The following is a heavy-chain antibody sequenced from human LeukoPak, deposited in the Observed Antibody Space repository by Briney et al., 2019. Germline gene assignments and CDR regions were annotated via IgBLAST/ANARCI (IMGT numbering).Heavy chain of an antibody. Sequence: GASVKVSCKASGGTFSSYAISWVRQAPGQGLEWMGGIIPIFGTANYAQKFQGRVTITADKSTSTAYMELSSLRSEDTAVYYCARRRPPNSEITGYCSGGSCYSGAWFDPWGQGTLVTVSS. CDR3: ARRRPPNSEITGYCSGGSCYSGAWFDP. CDR2: IIPIFGTA. CDR1: GGTFSSYA. J-gene: IGHJ5*02. D-gene: IGHD2-15*01. V-gene: IGHV1-69*06.